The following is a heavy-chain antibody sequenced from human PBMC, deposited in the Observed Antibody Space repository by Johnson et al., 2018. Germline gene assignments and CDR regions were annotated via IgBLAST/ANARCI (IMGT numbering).Heavy chain of an antibody. Sequence: VQLVQSGGGLVKPGGSLRLSCAASGFTFSNAWMNWVRQAPGEGLEWVGRIRSKANSYATAYAASVKGRLTISRDDSKNTAYLQMNSLKTEDPAVYSCTSEGHWGQGTLVTVSS. V-gene: IGHV3-73*01. CDR1: GFTFSNAW. CDR2: IRSKANSYAT. J-gene: IGHJ1*01. CDR3: TSEGH.